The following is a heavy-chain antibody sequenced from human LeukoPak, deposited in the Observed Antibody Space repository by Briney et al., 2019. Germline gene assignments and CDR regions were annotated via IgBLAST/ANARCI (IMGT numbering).Heavy chain of an antibody. CDR2: IYHSGST. J-gene: IGHJ4*02. V-gene: IGHV4-34*01. CDR3: ARTPYYYDSSGSPIDY. Sequence: SETLSLTCGVYGGSLSGHSWSWIRQPPGKGLEWIGSIYHSGSTYYNPSLKSRVTISVDTSKNQFSLKLSSVTAADTAVYYCARTPYYYDSSGSPIDYWGQGTLVTVSS. CDR1: GGSLSGHS. D-gene: IGHD3-22*01.